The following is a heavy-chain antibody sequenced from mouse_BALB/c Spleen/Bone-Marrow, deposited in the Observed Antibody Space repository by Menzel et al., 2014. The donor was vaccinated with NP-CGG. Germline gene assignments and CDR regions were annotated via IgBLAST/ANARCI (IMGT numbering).Heavy chain of an antibody. J-gene: IGHJ4*01. CDR2: ISNGGGST. CDR3: ARRGWYYAMDY. V-gene: IGHV5-12*02. CDR1: GFTFSDYY. D-gene: IGHD2-3*01. Sequence: DVYLVESGGGLVQPGGSLRLSCATSGFTFSDYYMYWVRQTPEKRLEWVAYISNGGGSTYYPDTVKGRFTISRDNAKNTLYLQMSRLKSEDTAMYYCARRGWYYAMDYWGQGTSVTVST.